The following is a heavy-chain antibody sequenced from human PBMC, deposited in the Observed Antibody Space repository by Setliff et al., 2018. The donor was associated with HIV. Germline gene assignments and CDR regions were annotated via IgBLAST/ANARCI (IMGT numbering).Heavy chain of an antibody. CDR1: RSTFNSHT. Sequence: ASVKVSCKASRSTFNSHTINWVRQAPGQGLEWMGWINPNSGGTTYAQKFQGRVAMTRDTSTSTVYMELSSLRSEDTAVYYCASAGAWQRNALDIWGQGTMVTVSS. V-gene: IGHV1-2*02. J-gene: IGHJ3*02. D-gene: IGHD5-12*01. CDR2: INPNSGGT. CDR3: ASAGAWQRNALDI.